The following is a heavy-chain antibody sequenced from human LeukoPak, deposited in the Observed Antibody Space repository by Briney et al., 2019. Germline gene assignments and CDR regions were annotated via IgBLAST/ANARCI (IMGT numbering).Heavy chain of an antibody. CDR1: GFTFGDYA. CDR2: IRSKAYGGTT. D-gene: IGHD3-22*01. CDR3: TREGDYYDSSGYYYYYYGMDV. V-gene: IGHV3-49*03. Sequence: GSLRLSCTASGFTFGDYAMSWFRQAPGKGLEWVGFIRSKAYGGTTEYAASVKGRFTISRDDSKSIAYLQMNSLKTEDTAVYYCTREGDYYDSSGYYYYYYGMDVWGQGTTVTVSS. J-gene: IGHJ6*02.